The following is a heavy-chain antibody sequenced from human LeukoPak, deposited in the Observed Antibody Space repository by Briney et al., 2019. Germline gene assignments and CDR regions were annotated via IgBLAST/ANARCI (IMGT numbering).Heavy chain of an antibody. V-gene: IGHV4-34*01. J-gene: IGHJ4*02. CDR2: INHSGST. D-gene: IGHD5-24*01. Sequence: SETLSLTCAVYGGSFSGYYWSWIRQPPGKGLEWIGEINHSGSTNYNPSLKSRVTISVDTSKNQFSLKLSSVTAADTAVYYCASQKMTTREFDSWGQGTRVTVSS. CDR3: ASQKMTTREFDS. CDR1: GGSFSGYY.